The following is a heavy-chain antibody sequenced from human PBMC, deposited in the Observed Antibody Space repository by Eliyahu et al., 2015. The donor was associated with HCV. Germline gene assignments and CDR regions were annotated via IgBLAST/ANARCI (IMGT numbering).Heavy chain of an antibody. CDR1: GXTFNSYG. D-gene: IGHD6-13*01. CDR3: AKDSSSCPDY. J-gene: IGHJ4*02. CDR2: MSYDGSNK. V-gene: IGHV3-30*18. Sequence: QVQLVESGGGVVQPGRSLRLSCAASGXTFNSYGMHWFRQAPGKGLEWVAFMSYDGSNKYCAESVKGRFTISRDTSKNTLYLQMNSLRPEDTAVYYCAKDSSSCPDYWGQGTLVTVSS.